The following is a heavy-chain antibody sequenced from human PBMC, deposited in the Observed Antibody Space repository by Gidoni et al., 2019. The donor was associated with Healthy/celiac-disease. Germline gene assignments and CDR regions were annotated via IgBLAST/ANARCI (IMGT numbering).Heavy chain of an antibody. CDR2: ISGSGGST. V-gene: IGHV3-23*01. CDR3: ATYYDFWSGYPREEFDY. D-gene: IGHD3-3*01. J-gene: IGHJ4*02. CDR1: GFTFSSYA. Sequence: EVQLLESGGGLVQPGGSLRLSCAPSGFTFSSYAMSWVRQAPGKGLEWVSAISGSGGSTYYADSVKGRFTISRDNSKNTLYLQMNSLRAEDTAVYYCATYYDFWSGYPREEFDYWGQGTLVTVSS.